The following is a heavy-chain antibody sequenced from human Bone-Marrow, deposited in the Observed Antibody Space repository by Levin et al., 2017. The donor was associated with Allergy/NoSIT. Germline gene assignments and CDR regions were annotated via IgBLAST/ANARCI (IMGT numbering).Heavy chain of an antibody. J-gene: IGHJ6*03. CDR3: ARDYSPHFYFYTDV. D-gene: IGHD2-15*01. Sequence: GGSLRLSCEASGSTFIDSYIHWVRQAPGQGLEWMGRIYPYTGDTNFAEKFKGRVTLTRETSVNMVYMELSGLTSLDTAVYYCARDYSPHFYFYTDVWGTGTTVIVSS. CDR2: IYPYTGDT. CDR1: GSTFIDSY. V-gene: IGHV1-2*06.